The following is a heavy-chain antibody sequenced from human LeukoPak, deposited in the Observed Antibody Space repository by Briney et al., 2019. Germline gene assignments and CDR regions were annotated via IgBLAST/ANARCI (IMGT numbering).Heavy chain of an antibody. D-gene: IGHD2-15*01. Sequence: SQTLSLTCTVSGGSISSGDYYWSWIRQPPGKGLEWIGYIYHNGGTSYNPSLESRVTMSVDRSKNQFSLNLSSVTAADTAVYYCARYGYCSGGTCHDFDYWGQGTLVTVSS. CDR3: ARYGYCSGGTCHDFDY. CDR1: GGSISSGDYY. J-gene: IGHJ4*02. CDR2: IYHNGGT. V-gene: IGHV4-30-2*01.